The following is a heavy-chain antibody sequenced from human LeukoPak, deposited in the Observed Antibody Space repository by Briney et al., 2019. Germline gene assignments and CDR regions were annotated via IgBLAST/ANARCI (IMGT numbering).Heavy chain of an antibody. D-gene: IGHD3-3*01. CDR3: ARDQNDFWSGYGYY. CDR1: GGSISSSSYY. Sequence: SETLSLTCTVSGGSISSSSYYWGWIRQPPGKGLEWIGSIYYSGSIYYNPSLKSRVTISVDTSKNQFSLKLSSVTAADTAVYYCARDQNDFWSGYGYYWGQGTLVTVSS. J-gene: IGHJ4*02. V-gene: IGHV4-39*07. CDR2: IYYSGSI.